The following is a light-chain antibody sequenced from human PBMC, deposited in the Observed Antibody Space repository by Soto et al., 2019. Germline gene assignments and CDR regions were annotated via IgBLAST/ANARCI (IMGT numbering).Light chain of an antibody. CDR1: QSVSSN. Sequence: EIVMTQSPATLYVSPGERATLSCRASQSVSSNLAWYQQKPGQAPRLLIYGASTRATGIPARFSGSGSGTEFTVTLSSLQSEEFAVYYCQQYNNWPRTFGQGTKVEIK. CDR2: GAS. CDR3: QQYNNWPRT. J-gene: IGKJ1*01. V-gene: IGKV3-15*01.